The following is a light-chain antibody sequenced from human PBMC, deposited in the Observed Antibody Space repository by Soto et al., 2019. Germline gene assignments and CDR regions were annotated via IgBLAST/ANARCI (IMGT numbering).Light chain of an antibody. CDR3: SSSTTSSTLV. CDR2: EVS. CDR1: SSDVGGYNY. V-gene: IGLV2-14*01. J-gene: IGLJ1*01. Sequence: QSALTQPASVSGSPEQSITISCTGTSSDVGGYNYVSWYQQHPGKAPKLMIYEVSNRPSGVSNRFSGSKSGNTASLTISGLQAEDEADYYCSSSTTSSTLVFGTGTKVTVL.